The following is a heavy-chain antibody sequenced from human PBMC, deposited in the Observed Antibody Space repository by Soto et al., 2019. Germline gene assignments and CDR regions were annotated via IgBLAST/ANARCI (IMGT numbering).Heavy chain of an antibody. J-gene: IGHJ4*02. V-gene: IGHV1-69*13. CDR2: IIPILGTA. Sequence: AAVRVCCKASGGTFRSYAINWVRQAPGQGLEWMGGIIPILGTANYAQKFQGRVTITADESTSTAYMELSSLRSEDTAVYYCARGRTYYYDSSGYYALDYWGQGTLVTVSS. CDR1: GGTFRSYA. CDR3: ARGRTYYYDSSGYYALDY. D-gene: IGHD3-22*01.